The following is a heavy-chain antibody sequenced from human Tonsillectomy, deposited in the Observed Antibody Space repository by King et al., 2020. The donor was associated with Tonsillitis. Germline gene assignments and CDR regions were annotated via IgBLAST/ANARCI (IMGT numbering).Heavy chain of an antibody. V-gene: IGHV3-21*01. CDR2: ISSIGSYI. Sequence: VQLVESGGGLVKPGGSLRLSCAASGFTFSTYYMNWVRQAPGRGLEWVSSISSIGSYIYHADSVKGRFTISRDNAKNSLYLQMNSLRVEDTAVYYCATEYSSNFDYWGQGTLVTVSS. D-gene: IGHD6-13*01. J-gene: IGHJ4*02. CDR1: GFTFSTYY. CDR3: ATEYSSNFDY.